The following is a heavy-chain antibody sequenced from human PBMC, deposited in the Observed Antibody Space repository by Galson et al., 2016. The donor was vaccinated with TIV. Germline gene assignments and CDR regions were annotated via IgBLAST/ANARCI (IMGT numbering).Heavy chain of an antibody. CDR3: ASPQAAAGIDAFDI. V-gene: IGHV3-23*01. D-gene: IGHD6-13*01. Sequence: SLRLSCAASGFTFHSYAMTWVRQVPGKGLEWVSGINGGGTTYYADSVKGRFTISRDTSKNTLYLQMNSLRVEDTAVYYCASPQAAAGIDAFDIWGQGTMVIVSS. CDR2: INGGGTT. J-gene: IGHJ3*02. CDR1: GFTFHSYA.